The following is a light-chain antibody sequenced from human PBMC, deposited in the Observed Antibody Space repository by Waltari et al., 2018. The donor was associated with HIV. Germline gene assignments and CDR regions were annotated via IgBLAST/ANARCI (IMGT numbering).Light chain of an antibody. CDR2: SAY. Sequence: DIQMTQSPSSLSASLGDSVVITCRASQAISTYLNWYQQKPGKAPCLLVYSAYTLQPGAPSRFRGAGSGRDFSLSISGLQTEDFATYFCQQSYGSPFNFGPGT. CDR1: QAISTY. J-gene: IGKJ3*01. V-gene: IGKV1-39*01. CDR3: QQSYGSPFN.